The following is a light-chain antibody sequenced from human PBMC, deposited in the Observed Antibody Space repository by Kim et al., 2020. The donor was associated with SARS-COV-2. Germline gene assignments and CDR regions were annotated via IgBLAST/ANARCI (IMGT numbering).Light chain of an antibody. J-gene: IGKJ4*01. CDR3: QESYDTPLT. CDR2: KAS. CDR1: QNINSW. Sequence: ASLGDTVTITCRASQNINSWLAWYQQKPGKAPKLLIYKASSLESGVPSRFSGSGYGTDFSLTISSLQPEDFGTYYCQESYDTPLTFGGGTKVDIK. V-gene: IGKV1-5*03.